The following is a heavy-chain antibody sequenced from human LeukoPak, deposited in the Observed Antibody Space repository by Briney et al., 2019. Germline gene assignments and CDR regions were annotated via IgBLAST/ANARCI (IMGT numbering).Heavy chain of an antibody. CDR1: GGSISSGGYY. Sequence: PSQTLSLTCTVSGGSISSGGYYWSWIRQHPGKGLEWIGYIYYSGSTYYNPSLKSRVTISVDTSKNQFSLKLSSVTAADTAVYYCARVDYDFWSGQNYWGQGTLVTVSS. V-gene: IGHV4-31*03. CDR2: IYYSGST. D-gene: IGHD3-3*01. J-gene: IGHJ4*02. CDR3: ARVDYDFWSGQNY.